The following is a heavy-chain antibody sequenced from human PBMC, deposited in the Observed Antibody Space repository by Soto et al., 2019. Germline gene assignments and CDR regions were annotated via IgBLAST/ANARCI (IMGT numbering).Heavy chain of an antibody. CDR1: GYSFTSYW. CDR2: IYPGDSAT. J-gene: IGHJ5*02. V-gene: IGHV5-51*01. CDR3: ASPPQGAAAGPGAS. Sequence: PGESLKISCQGSGYSFTSYWVGWVRQMSGKGLEWVGIIYPGDSATRYSPSFQGQVTISADKSTSTAYLQWSSLKASDSAMYYCASPPQGAAAGPGASWGQGTLVTVSS. D-gene: IGHD6-13*01.